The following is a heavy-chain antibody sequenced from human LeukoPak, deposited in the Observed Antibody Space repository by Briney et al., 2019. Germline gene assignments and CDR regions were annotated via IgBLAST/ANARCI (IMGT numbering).Heavy chain of an antibody. CDR1: GFTFSSYA. D-gene: IGHD3-16*01. J-gene: IGHJ4*02. CDR3: AKDPLTSSRYYLDY. Sequence: GGSLRLSCAASGFTFSSYAMSWVRQAPGKGLEGVSAISGSGGNTYYADSVEGLFTISRDNSKNTLYLQMNSLRADDTAVYYCAKDPLTSSRYYLDYWGQGTLVTVSS. V-gene: IGHV3-23*01. CDR2: ISGSGGNT.